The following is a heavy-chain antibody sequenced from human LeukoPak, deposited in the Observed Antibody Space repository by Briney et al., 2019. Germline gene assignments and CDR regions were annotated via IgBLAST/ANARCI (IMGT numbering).Heavy chain of an antibody. V-gene: IGHV5-51*01. D-gene: IGHD6-19*01. Sequence: GEFLKISCKGSGYSFPTYWIGWVRQMPGKGLEWMGIIYPGDSDTRYSPSFQGQVTISVDKSISTAYLQWSSLKASDSAMYYCARQLYSSGDAFDYWGQGTLVTVSS. CDR3: ARQLYSSGDAFDY. J-gene: IGHJ4*02. CDR1: GYSFPTYW. CDR2: IYPGDSDT.